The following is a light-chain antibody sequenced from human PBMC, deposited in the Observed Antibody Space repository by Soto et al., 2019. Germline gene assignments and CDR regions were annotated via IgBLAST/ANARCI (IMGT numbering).Light chain of an antibody. CDR2: KAS. Sequence: IQRTHSPSTLSGSVGDRVSITFRASQTISSWLAWYQQKPGKAPKLLIYKASTLKSGVPSRFSGSGSGTEFTLTISSLQPDDFATYYCQHYNSYSEAFGQGTKVDI. CDR1: QTISSW. J-gene: IGKJ1*01. CDR3: QHYNSYSEA. V-gene: IGKV1-5*03.